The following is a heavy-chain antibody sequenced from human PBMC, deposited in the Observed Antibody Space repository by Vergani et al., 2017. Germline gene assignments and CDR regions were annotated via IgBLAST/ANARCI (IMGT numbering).Heavy chain of an antibody. J-gene: IGHJ6*02. CDR3: ARETRIQLWLRFGMDV. Sequence: QVQLVQSGAEVKKPGSSVKVSCKASGGTFSSYAISWVRQAPGQGLEWMGGIIPIFGIANYAQKFQGRVTITADKSTSTAYMELSSLRSEDTAVYYCARETRIQLWLRFGMDVWGQGTTVTVSS. V-gene: IGHV1-69*17. D-gene: IGHD5-18*01. CDR2: IIPIFGIA. CDR1: GGTFSSYA.